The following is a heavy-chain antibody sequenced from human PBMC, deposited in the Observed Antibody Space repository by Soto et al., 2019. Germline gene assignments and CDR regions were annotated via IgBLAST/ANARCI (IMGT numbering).Heavy chain of an antibody. CDR1: GDSVSSTSAA. CDR3: SRRLKLGADYYGMDV. V-gene: IGHV6-1*01. J-gene: IGHJ6*02. D-gene: IGHD1-26*01. Sequence: SQTLSLTCAISGDSVSSTSAAWNWIRQSPSRGLEWLGRTFYRSKWYYDFAVSVKSRITINPDTSKNQFSLQLNSVTPEDTAVYYCSRRLKLGADYYGMDVWGQGTTVTVSS. CDR2: TFYRSKWYY.